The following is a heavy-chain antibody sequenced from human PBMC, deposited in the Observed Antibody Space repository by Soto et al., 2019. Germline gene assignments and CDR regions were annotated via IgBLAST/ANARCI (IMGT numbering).Heavy chain of an antibody. J-gene: IGHJ4*02. CDR2: INAGNGNT. V-gene: IGHV1-3*01. Sequence: ASVKVSCKTSGYTFTSYAMHWVRQAPGQRLEWMGWINAGNGNTKYSQKFQGRVTIAIDTSASTAYMELSSLRSEDTAIYYCARDLGGWPDYWGQGTLVTVSS. CDR3: ARDLGGWPDY. D-gene: IGHD6-19*01. CDR1: GYTFTSYA.